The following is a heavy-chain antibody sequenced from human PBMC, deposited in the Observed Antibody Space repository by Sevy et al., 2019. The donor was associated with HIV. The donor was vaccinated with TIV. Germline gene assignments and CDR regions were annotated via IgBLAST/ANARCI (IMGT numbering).Heavy chain of an antibody. Sequence: SETLSLTCTVSGASISSSGYYWGWIRQPPGKGLEWIASINYSGITFYHPSLKSRITISADTSKNQFSLDLNSVTAADTAMYYCAGENAWGRGYSWGQGTLVTVSS. V-gene: IGHV4-39*01. D-gene: IGHD1-26*01. J-gene: IGHJ4*02. CDR1: GASISSSGYY. CDR2: INYSGIT. CDR3: AGENAWGRGYS.